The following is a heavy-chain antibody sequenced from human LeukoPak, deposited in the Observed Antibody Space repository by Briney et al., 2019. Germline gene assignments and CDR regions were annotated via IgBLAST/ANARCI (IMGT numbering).Heavy chain of an antibody. CDR3: ANVIIVAAGYEYFQH. V-gene: IGHV3-23*01. CDR2: ISGSGSDT. J-gene: IGHJ1*01. Sequence: GGSLRLSYAASGFTFSHYAMSWVRQAPGKGLERVSGISGSGSDTFYADSVKGRFTISRDNSKNTLYLQMSSLRAEDTAVYYCANVIIVAAGYEYFQHWGQGTLVSVSS. CDR1: GFTFSHYA. D-gene: IGHD6-13*01.